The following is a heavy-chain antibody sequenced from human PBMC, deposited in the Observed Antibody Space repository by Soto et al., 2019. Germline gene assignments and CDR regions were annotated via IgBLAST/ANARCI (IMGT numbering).Heavy chain of an antibody. CDR2: ISGSGGST. CDR1: GFTFSSYA. CDR3: ASPDYDFWSGYPSYYYYYMDV. V-gene: IGHV3-23*01. Sequence: PGGSLRLSCAASGFTFSSYAMSWVRQAPGKGLEWVSAISGSGGSTYYADSVKGRFTISRDNSKNTLYLQMNSLRAEDTAVCYCASPDYDFWSGYPSYYYYYMDVWGKGTTVTVSS. D-gene: IGHD3-3*01. J-gene: IGHJ6*03.